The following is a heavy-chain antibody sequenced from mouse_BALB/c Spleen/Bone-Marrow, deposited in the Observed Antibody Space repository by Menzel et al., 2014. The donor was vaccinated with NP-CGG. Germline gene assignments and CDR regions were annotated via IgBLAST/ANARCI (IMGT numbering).Heavy chain of an antibody. Sequence: LVESGAELVKPGASVKLSCTASGFNIKDTYMHWVKQRPEQGLEWIGRIDPANGNTKYDPKFQGKATITADTSSNTADLQLSSLTSEDTAVYYCASYYYGHYFDYWGQGTTLTVSS. J-gene: IGHJ2*01. CDR2: IDPANGNT. V-gene: IGHV14-3*02. D-gene: IGHD1-1*01. CDR1: GFNIKDTY. CDR3: ASYYYGHYFDY.